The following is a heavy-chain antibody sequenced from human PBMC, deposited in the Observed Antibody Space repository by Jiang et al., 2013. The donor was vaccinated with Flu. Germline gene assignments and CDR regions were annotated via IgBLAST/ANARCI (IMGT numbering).Heavy chain of an antibody. CDR1: GGSISSSSYY. CDR2: IYYSGST. V-gene: IGHV4-39*01. CDR3: ARWYQPLRCFPN. J-gene: IGHJ4*02. Sequence: TLSLTCTVSGGSISSSSYYWGWIRQPPGKGLEWIGSIYYSGSTYYNSSLKSRVTISVDTSKNQFSLKLSSVTAADTAVYYCARWYQPLRCFPNWGQGTLVTVSS. D-gene: IGHD2-2*01.